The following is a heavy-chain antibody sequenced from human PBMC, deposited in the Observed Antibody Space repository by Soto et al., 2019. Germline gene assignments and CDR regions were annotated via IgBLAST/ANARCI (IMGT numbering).Heavy chain of an antibody. CDR2: TYYSGGS. D-gene: IGHD5-12*01. J-gene: IGHJ4*02. Sequence: QVQLQESGPGLVKASQTLSLTCTLSGASVSSAEHYWSWIRQPPGKGLAWIGYTYYSGGSYYNASLQRRVSSSVDTSQNQFSLKLTSVTAADTAVYYCARRSGYDPAGAADKWGPGILVSVSS. CDR3: ARRSGYDPAGAADK. CDR1: GASVSSAEHY. V-gene: IGHV4-30-4*01.